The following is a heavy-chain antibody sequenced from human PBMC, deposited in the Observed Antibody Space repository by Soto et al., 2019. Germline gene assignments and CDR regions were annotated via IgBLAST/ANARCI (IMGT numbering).Heavy chain of an antibody. Sequence: ESLKISCQCSGYSFTGYWISWVRQMPGKGLERLGRIDPSDSYTYYSPSFQGHVTISADKSISTAYIQWSSPKASDTAMYYCASHLPDFGRGYPEMFCYGEEVWGEGTTVTVSS. J-gene: IGHJ6*04. CDR3: ASHLPDFGRGYPEMFCYGEEV. CDR1: GYSFTGYW. D-gene: IGHD3-3*01. CDR2: IDPSDSYT. V-gene: IGHV5-10-1*01.